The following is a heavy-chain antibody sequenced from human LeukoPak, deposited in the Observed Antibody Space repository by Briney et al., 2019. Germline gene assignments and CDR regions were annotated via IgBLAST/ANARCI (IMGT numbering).Heavy chain of an antibody. CDR2: IKSKTDGGTT. Sequence: GGSLRLSCAASGFTFSNAWMSWVREAPGTGLEWVGRIKSKTDGGTTDYAAPVKGRFTISRDDSKNTLYLQMNSLKAEDTAVYYCTTAYYYDSSGLAPDAFDIWGQGTMVTVSS. CDR1: GFTFSNAW. D-gene: IGHD3-22*01. CDR3: TTAYYYDSSGLAPDAFDI. J-gene: IGHJ3*02. V-gene: IGHV3-15*01.